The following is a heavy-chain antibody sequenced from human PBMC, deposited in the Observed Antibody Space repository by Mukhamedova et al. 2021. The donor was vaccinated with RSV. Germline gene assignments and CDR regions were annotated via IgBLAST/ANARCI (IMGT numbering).Heavy chain of an antibody. J-gene: IGHJ6*02. Sequence: GGSLTYADSVKGRFTISRDNSQNTLYLQMNNPRAEDTAIYYCAKSLASQYYYYGMDVWGQGTTVTVSS. CDR2: GGSL. D-gene: IGHD3-16*01. CDR3: AKSLASQYYYYGMDV. V-gene: IGHV3-23*01.